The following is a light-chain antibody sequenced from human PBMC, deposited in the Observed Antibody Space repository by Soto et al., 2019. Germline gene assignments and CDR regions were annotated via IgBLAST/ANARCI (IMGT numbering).Light chain of an antibody. V-gene: IGLV2-14*03. Sequence: QSVLTQPASVSGSPGQSITISCTGTSGDVGGYDFVSWYQQFPGKAPKLLIYDVNSRPSGVSDRFSGSKSGSTASLTISGLQAEHEADYFCSSYTSSRSLVLFGGGTQLTVL. CDR2: DVN. J-gene: IGLJ2*01. CDR1: SGDVGGYDF. CDR3: SSYTSSRSLVL.